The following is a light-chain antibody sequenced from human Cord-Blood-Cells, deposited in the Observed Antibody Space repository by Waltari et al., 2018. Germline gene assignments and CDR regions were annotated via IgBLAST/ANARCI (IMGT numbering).Light chain of an antibody. V-gene: IGKV4-1*01. J-gene: IGKJ4*01. CDR1: QSVLYSSTNKNY. Sequence: DIVMTQSPDSLAVSLGERATINCKSSQSVLYSSTNKNYLAWDQQKPGKPTKLLIYWASTRESGVPDRFSGSGSGTDFTLTISSLQAEDVAVYYCQQYYSTPLTFGGGTKVEIK. CDR2: WAS. CDR3: QQYYSTPLT.